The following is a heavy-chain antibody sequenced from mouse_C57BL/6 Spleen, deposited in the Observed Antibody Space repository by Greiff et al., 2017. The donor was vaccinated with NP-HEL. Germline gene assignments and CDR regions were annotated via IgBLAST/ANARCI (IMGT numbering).Heavy chain of an antibody. Sequence: QVQLKESGAELARPGASVKLSCKASGYTFTSYGISWVKQRTGQGLEWIGEIYPRSGNNYYNEKFKGKATLTSDKSSSTAYMELRSLTSEDSAVYFCARYQWYFDVWGTGTTVTVSS. J-gene: IGHJ1*03. CDR2: IYPRSGNN. CDR1: GYTFTSYG. V-gene: IGHV1-81*01. CDR3: ARYQWYFDV.